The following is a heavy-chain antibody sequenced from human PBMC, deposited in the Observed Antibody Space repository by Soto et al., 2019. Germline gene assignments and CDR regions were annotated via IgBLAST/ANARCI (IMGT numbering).Heavy chain of an antibody. J-gene: IGHJ6*02. Sequence: GWSLRLSCAASGFTVSSNYRSWVRQAPGKGLEWVSVIYSGGSTYYADSVKGRFTISRDNSKNTLYLQMNSLRAEDTAVYSCARGYDSSYGMDVWGQGTTVTVSS. V-gene: IGHV3-53*01. CDR2: IYSGGST. CDR1: GFTVSSNY. D-gene: IGHD3-22*01. CDR3: ARGYDSSYGMDV.